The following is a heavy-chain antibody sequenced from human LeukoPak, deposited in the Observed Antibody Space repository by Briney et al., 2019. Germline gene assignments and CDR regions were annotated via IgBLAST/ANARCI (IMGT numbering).Heavy chain of an antibody. CDR1: GGSISSSSYY. CDR2: IYYSGST. D-gene: IGHD3-22*01. Sequence: PSETLSLTCTVSGGSISSSSYYWGWIRQPPGKGLEWIGSIYYSGSTYYNPSLKSRVTISVDTSKNQFSLKLSSVTAADTAVYYCARERLGGYYDSSGYYSGAFDIWGQGTMVTVSS. J-gene: IGHJ3*02. V-gene: IGHV4-39*07. CDR3: ARERLGGYYDSSGYYSGAFDI.